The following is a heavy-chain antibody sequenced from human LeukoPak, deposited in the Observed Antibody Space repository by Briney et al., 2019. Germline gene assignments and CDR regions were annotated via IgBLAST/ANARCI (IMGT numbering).Heavy chain of an antibody. CDR1: GFTFSNSW. J-gene: IGHJ4*02. D-gene: IGHD1/OR15-1a*01. V-gene: IGHV3-7*03. Sequence: GGSLRLSCRASGFTFSNSWMSWVRQAPGKRLECVGNIHPDGSQIFYGASVTGRFTISRDNSDNSLFPQMNSLRAEDTAVYYCANGNSFDSWGQGTLVTVSS. CDR3: ANGNSFDS. CDR2: IHPDGSQI.